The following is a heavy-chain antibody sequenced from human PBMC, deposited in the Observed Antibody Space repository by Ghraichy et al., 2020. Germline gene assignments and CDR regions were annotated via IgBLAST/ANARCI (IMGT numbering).Heavy chain of an antibody. J-gene: IGHJ4*02. CDR2: IYYSGST. V-gene: IGHV4-59*01. CDR1: GGPISSYY. Sequence: SETLSLTCTVSGGPISSYYWSWIRQPPGKGLEWIGYIYYSGSTNYNPSLKSRVTISVDTSKNQFSLKLSSVTAADTAVYYCARGGYGTVPFDYWGQGTLVTVSS. D-gene: IGHD4-17*01. CDR3: ARGGYGTVPFDY.